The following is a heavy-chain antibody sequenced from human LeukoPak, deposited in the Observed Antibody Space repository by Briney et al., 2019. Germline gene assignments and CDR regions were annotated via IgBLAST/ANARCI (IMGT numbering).Heavy chain of an antibody. J-gene: IGHJ4*02. CDR1: GFTVSSNY. V-gene: IGHV3-53*01. D-gene: IGHD6-6*01. CDR2: IYSGGST. CDR3: ARDYATSIAETLED. Sequence: PGGSLRLSCAASGFTVSSNYMSWVRQAPGKGLEWVSVIYSGGSTYCADSVQGRLTISRDNSKNTLYLQMNSLRAEDTAVYYCARDYATSIAETLEDWGQGTLVTVSS.